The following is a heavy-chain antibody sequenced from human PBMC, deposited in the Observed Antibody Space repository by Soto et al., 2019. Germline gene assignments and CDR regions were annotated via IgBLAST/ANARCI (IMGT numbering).Heavy chain of an antibody. CDR3: ARGIQWRYGMDV. CDR2: ISSSST. J-gene: IGHJ6*02. CDR1: GFTFSSYS. Sequence: PGGSLRLSCAASGFTFSSYSMNWVRQAPGKGLEWVSYISSSSTFYADSVKGRFTISRDNARNTVFLQMNSLRAEDTAVYYCARGIQWRYGMDVWGQGTTVTVSS. D-gene: IGHD5-12*01. V-gene: IGHV3-21*05.